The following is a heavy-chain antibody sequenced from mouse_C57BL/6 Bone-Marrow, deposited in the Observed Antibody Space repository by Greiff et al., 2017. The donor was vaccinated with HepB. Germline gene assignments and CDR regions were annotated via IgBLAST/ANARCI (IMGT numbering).Heavy chain of an antibody. CDR2: INPYNGGT. CDR1: GYTFTDYY. CDR3: ARGIYYYGSSHYFDY. D-gene: IGHD1-1*01. J-gene: IGHJ2*01. V-gene: IGHV1-19*01. Sequence: VQLQQSGPVLVKPGASVKMSCKASGYTFTDYYMNWVKQSHGKSLEWIGVINPYNGGTSYNQKFEGKATLTVDKSSSTAYMELNSLTSEDSAVYYCARGIYYYGSSHYFDYWGQGTTLTVSS.